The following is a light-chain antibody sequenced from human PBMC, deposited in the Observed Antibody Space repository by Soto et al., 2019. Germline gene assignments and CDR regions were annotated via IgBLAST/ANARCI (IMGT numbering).Light chain of an antibody. CDR2: GAS. V-gene: IGKV3-20*01. J-gene: IGKJ1*01. Sequence: ERVMTQYQATLSVSRGERANLSCRASQSVSSNLAWYQQKPGQAPRLLIYGASNRATGIPDRFSGSGSGTDFTLTISRLEPEDFAVYYCQQYGSLSWTFGQGTKVDIK. CDR1: QSVSSN. CDR3: QQYGSLSWT.